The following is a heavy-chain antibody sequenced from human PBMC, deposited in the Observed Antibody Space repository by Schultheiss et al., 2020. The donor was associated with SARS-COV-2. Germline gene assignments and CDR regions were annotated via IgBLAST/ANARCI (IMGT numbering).Heavy chain of an antibody. D-gene: IGHD6-19*01. Sequence: GGSLRLSCAASGFTFSSYAMSWVRQAPGKGLEWVSAISGSGGSTYYADSVKGRFTMSRDNAKNSLYLQMNSLRAEDTAVYYCASRTDSSGYWGQGTLVTVSS. CDR1: GFTFSSYA. CDR3: ASRTDSSGY. V-gene: IGHV3-23*01. CDR2: ISGSGGST. J-gene: IGHJ4*02.